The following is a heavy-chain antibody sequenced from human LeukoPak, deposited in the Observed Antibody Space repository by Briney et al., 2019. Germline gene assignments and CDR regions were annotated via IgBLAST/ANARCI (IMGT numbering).Heavy chain of an antibody. Sequence: GGSLRLSCAASGFTFSSYAMSWVRQAPGKGLEWVSGIIESGGTTYYADSVKGRFTISRDNSKNTLSLQMNSLRAEDTAVYYCARPPYYDFWSGYCTFDYWGQGTLVTVSS. CDR1: GFTFSSYA. CDR2: IIESGGTT. CDR3: ARPPYYDFWSGYCTFDY. V-gene: IGHV3-23*01. D-gene: IGHD3-3*01. J-gene: IGHJ4*02.